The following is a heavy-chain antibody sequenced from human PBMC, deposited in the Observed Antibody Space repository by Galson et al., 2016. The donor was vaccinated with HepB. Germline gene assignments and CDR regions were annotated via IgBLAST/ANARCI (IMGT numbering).Heavy chain of an antibody. Sequence: TLSLTCSVSGGSISTGSYYWSWIRQPAGRGLEWIGRIYATGTTSYNPSLQSRVSMSLDTSKNQLSLKLDSVTAADTAVYFCARDYRPTTISPRPGAFDVWGPGKTVTVSS. CDR2: IYATGTT. D-gene: IGHD6-6*01. V-gene: IGHV4-61*02. J-gene: IGHJ3*01. CDR3: ARDYRPTTISPRPGAFDV. CDR1: GGSISTGSYY.